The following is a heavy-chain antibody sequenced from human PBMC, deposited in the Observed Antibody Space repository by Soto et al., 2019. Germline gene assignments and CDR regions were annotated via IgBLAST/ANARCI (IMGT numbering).Heavy chain of an antibody. CDR2: ISSSSSYT. D-gene: IGHD6-13*01. CDR3: ARDRSRLSSSPYPFDY. J-gene: IGHJ4*02. V-gene: IGHV3-11*06. CDR1: GFTFSDYY. Sequence: GSLRLSCAASGFTFSDYYMSWIRQAPGKGLEWVSYISSSSSYTNYADSVKGRFTISRDNAKNSLYLQMNSLRAEDTAVYYCARDRSRLSSSPYPFDYWGQGTLVTVSS.